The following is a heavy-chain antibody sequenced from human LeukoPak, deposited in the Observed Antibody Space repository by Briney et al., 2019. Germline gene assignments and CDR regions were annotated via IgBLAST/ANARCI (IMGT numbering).Heavy chain of an antibody. CDR2: IYTSGST. CDR1: GGSISSYY. D-gene: IGHD5-18*01. CDR3: ARGRGGYSYGSYYFDY. J-gene: IGHJ4*02. Sequence: PSETLSLTCAVSGGSISSYYWSWIRQPAGKGLEWIGRIYTSGSTNYNPSLKSRVTISVDTSKNQFSLKLSSVTAADTAVYYCARGRGGYSYGSYYFDYWGQGTLVTVSS. V-gene: IGHV4-4*07.